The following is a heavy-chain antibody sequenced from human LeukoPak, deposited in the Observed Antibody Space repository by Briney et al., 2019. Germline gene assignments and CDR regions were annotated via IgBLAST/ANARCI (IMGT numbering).Heavy chain of an antibody. J-gene: IGHJ4*02. V-gene: IGHV1-46*02. D-gene: IGHD1-26*01. CDR1: GYRFNSYY. Sequence: GASVKVSCKASGYRFNSYYMHWVRQAPGQGLEWMGIIEPSGGSTSYAQKFQGRVTMTRDTSTSTVYMELSSLISEDTAVYYCATEGVGSTSSSSPDYWGQGTLVTVSS. CDR3: ATEGVGSTSSSSPDY. CDR2: IEPSGGST.